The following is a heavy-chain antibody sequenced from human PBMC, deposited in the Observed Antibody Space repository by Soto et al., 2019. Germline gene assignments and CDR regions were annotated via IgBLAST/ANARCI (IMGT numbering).Heavy chain of an antibody. D-gene: IGHD6-13*01. CDR3: ARGGFSSSWRLDY. CDR2: IFPYTGDT. V-gene: IGHV1-18*04. J-gene: IGHJ4*02. CDR1: AYAFNTYA. Sequence: QVQLVQSGAEARKPGASVRVSCKTSAYAFNTYAINWVRQAPGQGLEWMGSIFPYTGDTHYAQNFQGRFTMTKDTSTNTVYMDLTGLKSDDSVVYFCARGGFSSSWRLDYWGQGTLVIVSS.